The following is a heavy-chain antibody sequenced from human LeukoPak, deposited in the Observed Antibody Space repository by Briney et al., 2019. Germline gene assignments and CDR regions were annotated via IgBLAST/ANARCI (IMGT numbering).Heavy chain of an antibody. CDR2: TSSSGSTI. CDR3: ASNIAVAGFDY. J-gene: IGHJ4*02. CDR1: GFTFSSYE. V-gene: IGHV3-48*03. Sequence: GGSLRLSCAASGFTFSSYEMNWVRQAPGKGLEWVSYTSSSGSTIYYADSVKGRFTISRDNAKNSLYLQMNSLRAEDTAVYYCASNIAVAGFDYWGQGTLVTVSS. D-gene: IGHD6-19*01.